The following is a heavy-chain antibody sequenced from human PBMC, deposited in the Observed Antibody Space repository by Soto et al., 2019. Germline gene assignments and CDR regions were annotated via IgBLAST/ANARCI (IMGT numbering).Heavy chain of an antibody. CDR1: GFTFSSYA. V-gene: IGHV3-23*01. CDR3: AKGPNYVWGSYRYTAFDY. D-gene: IGHD3-16*02. CDR2: ISGSGGST. Sequence: EVQLLESGGGLVQPGGSLRLSCAASGFTFSSYAMSWVRQAPGKGLEWVSAISGSGGSTYYADSVKGRFTISRDNSKNTLYLQMNSLRAEDTAVSYCAKGPNYVWGSYRYTAFDYWGQGTLVTVSS. J-gene: IGHJ4*02.